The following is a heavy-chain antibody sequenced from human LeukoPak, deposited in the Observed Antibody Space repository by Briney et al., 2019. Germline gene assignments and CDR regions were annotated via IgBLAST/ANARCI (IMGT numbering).Heavy chain of an antibody. CDR2: ISSSSSYI. CDR3: SRRGAHDYFDY. Sequence: GGSLRLSCAASGFTFSSYSMNWVRQAPGKGLEWVSSISSSSSYIYYADSVKGRFTISRDNAKNSLYLHMSSLRAEDTAVYYCSRRGAHDYFDYWGQGTPVTVSS. V-gene: IGHV3-21*01. CDR1: GFTFSSYS. J-gene: IGHJ4*02. D-gene: IGHD3-10*01.